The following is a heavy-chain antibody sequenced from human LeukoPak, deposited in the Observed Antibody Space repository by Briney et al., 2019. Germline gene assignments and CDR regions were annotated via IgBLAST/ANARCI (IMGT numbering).Heavy chain of an antibody. V-gene: IGHV1-18*01. D-gene: IGHD3-9*01. CDR2: ISAYYGHT. CDR1: GYTFTSYG. Sequence: GASVKVSCKGSGYTFTSYGISWVRQAPGQGLGWRGWISAYYGHTNSAQKLQGRLTMTTHPSTSTAYMQLRTLRSHDTAVYYCARSYYDIFSRYYPFVFWRQGTLVTVSS. J-gene: IGHJ4*02. CDR3: ARSYYDIFSRYYPFVF.